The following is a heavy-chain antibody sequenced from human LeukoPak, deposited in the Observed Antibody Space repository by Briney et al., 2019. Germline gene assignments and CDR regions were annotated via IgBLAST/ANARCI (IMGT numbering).Heavy chain of an antibody. Sequence: GASVKVSCKASGYTFTGYYMHWVRQAPGQGLEWMGWINPNSGGTNYAQKFQGRVTMTRDTSISTAYMELSRLRSDDTAVYYCAGGDYDFWSGYSYHNWFDPWGQGTLVTVSS. CDR2: INPNSGGT. J-gene: IGHJ5*02. V-gene: IGHV1-2*02. CDR1: GYTFTGYY. CDR3: AGGDYDFWSGYSYHNWFDP. D-gene: IGHD3-3*01.